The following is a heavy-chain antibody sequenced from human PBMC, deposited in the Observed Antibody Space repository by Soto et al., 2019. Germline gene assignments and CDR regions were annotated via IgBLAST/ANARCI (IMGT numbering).Heavy chain of an antibody. J-gene: IGHJ3*02. V-gene: IGHV3-49*03. CDR2: IRSKAYGGTT. D-gene: IGHD1-1*01. CDR1: GFTFGDYA. CDR3: TRERGTEYDSDAFDI. Sequence: EVQLVESGGGLVQPGRSLRLSCTASGFTFGDYAMSWFRQAPGKGLEWVGFIRSKAYGGTTEYAASVKGRFTISRDDSKSIAYLQMNSLKTEDTAVYYCTRERGTEYDSDAFDIWGQGTMVTVSS.